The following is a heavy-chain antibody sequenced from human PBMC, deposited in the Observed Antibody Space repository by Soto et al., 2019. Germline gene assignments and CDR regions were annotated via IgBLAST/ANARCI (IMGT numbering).Heavy chain of an antibody. Sequence: SVKVSCKASGGTFSSYSISWVRQAPGQGLEWMGGIIPIFGTANYAQKFQGRVTITADESTITAYMELSSLRSEDTAVYYCARAHTAMVLFDWFDPWGQGTLVTVSS. CDR2: IIPIFGTA. D-gene: IGHD5-18*01. CDR1: GGTFSSYS. CDR3: ARAHTAMVLFDWFDP. J-gene: IGHJ5*02. V-gene: IGHV1-69*13.